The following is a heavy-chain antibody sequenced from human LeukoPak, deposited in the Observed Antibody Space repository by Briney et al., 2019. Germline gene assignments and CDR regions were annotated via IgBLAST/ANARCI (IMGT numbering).Heavy chain of an antibody. CDR1: GYTFTGYY. CDR2: INAGNGNT. CDR3: ARDSSSSLPFDY. Sequence: AASVKVSCKASGYTFTGYYMHWVRQAPGQRLEWMGWINAGNGNTKYSQEFQGRVTITRDTSASTAYMELSSLRSEDMAVYYCARDSSSSLPFDYWGQGTLVTVSS. J-gene: IGHJ4*02. D-gene: IGHD6-13*01. V-gene: IGHV1-3*03.